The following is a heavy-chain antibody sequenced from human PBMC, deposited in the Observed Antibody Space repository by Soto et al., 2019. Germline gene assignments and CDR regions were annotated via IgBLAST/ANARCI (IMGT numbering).Heavy chain of an antibody. V-gene: IGHV4-34*01. CDR1: GGSFSGYY. D-gene: IGHD3-22*01. CDR2: INHSGRT. CDR3: ARRRYYYDSSGYYGMDV. Sequence: SETLSLTCAVYGGSFSGYYWSWIRQPPGKGLEWIGEINHSGRTNYNPSLKSRVTISVDTSKNQFSLKLSSVTAADTAVYYCARRRYYYDSSGYYGMDVWGQGTTVTVS. J-gene: IGHJ6*02.